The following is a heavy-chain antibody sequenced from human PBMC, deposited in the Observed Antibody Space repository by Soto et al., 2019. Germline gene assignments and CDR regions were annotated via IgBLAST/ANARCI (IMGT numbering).Heavy chain of an antibody. CDR2: IYYSVST. CDR3: AREGYSYGHGRFDY. CDR1: GGSISSYY. V-gene: IGHV4-59*01. D-gene: IGHD5-18*01. J-gene: IGHJ4*02. Sequence: SETLSLTCTVSGGSISSYYWSWIRQPPGKGLEWIGYIYYSVSTNYNPSLKSRVTISVDTSKNQFSLKLSSVTAADTAVYYCAREGYSYGHGRFDYWGQGTLVTVSS.